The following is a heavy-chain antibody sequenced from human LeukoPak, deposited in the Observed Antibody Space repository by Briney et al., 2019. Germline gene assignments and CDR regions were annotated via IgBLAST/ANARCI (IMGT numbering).Heavy chain of an antibody. D-gene: IGHD3-22*01. Sequence: PGGSLRLSCAASGFTFSSYGMHWVRQAPGKGLEWVAVIWYDGSNKYYADSVKGRFTISRDNSKNTLYLQMNSLRAEDTALYYCARDTYYYDSSGYFDYWGQGTLVTVSS. CDR1: GFTFSSYG. V-gene: IGHV3-33*01. CDR2: IWYDGSNK. CDR3: ARDTYYYDSSGYFDY. J-gene: IGHJ4*02.